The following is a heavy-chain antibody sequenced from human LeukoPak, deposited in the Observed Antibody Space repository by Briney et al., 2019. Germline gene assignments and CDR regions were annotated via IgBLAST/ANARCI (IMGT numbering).Heavy chain of an antibody. D-gene: IGHD3-22*01. CDR1: GFTFSSYG. J-gene: IGHJ4*02. V-gene: IGHV3-30*18. CDR2: ISYDGSNK. Sequence: GGSLRLSCAASGFTFSSYGMSWVRQAPGKGLEWVSVISYDGSNKYYADSVKGRFTISRDNSKNTLCLQMNSVRAEDTAVYYCAKDLYYYDSSGYLLADWGQGTLVTVSS. CDR3: AKDLYYYDSSGYLLAD.